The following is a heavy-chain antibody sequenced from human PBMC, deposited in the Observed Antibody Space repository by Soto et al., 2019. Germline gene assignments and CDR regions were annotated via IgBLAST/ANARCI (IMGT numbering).Heavy chain of an antibody. CDR2: IIPLFRTP. V-gene: IGHV1-69*05. Sequence: QVQLVQSGAEMKEPGSSVKVSCKTSGGTFSSSAISWLRQAPGQRLEWMGGIIPLFRTPDYAQKFQGRVTXAXDXATSTAYMELSSLRSEDTAVYYCARDNDRLQLGGNYYYSLDVWGQGTTITVSS. D-gene: IGHD4-4*01. CDR1: GGTFSSSA. J-gene: IGHJ6*02. CDR3: ARDNDRLQLGGNYYYSLDV.